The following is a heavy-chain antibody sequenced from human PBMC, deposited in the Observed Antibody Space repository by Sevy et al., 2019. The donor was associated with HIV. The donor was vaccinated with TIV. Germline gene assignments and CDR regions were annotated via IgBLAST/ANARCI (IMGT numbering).Heavy chain of an antibody. CDR1: GFTFDSYA. V-gene: IGHV3-23*01. D-gene: IGHD2-21*02. CDR2: ISESGDST. J-gene: IGHJ5*02. CDR3: VKDPRSYCGGDCYYTWFGP. Sequence: GGSLRLSCAASGFTFDSYAMNWVRQAPGKGLEWVSSISESGDSTYYADSVKGRFTISRDNSKKMLYLQMSSLRAEDTAVYYCVKDPRSYCGGDCYYTWFGPWGQGTRVTVSS.